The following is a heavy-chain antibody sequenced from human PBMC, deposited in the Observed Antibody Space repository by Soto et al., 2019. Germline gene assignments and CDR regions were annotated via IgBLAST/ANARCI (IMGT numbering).Heavy chain of an antibody. V-gene: IGHV3-66*01. D-gene: IGHD3-22*01. CDR3: ARYYYDSSGRFDP. CDR2: IYSGGST. J-gene: IGHJ5*02. CDR1: GFTVSSNY. Sequence: EVQLVESGGGLVQPGGSLRLSCAASGFTVSSNYVSWVRQAPGKGLEWVSVIYSGGSTYYADSVKGRFTISRDNSKNTLYLQMNSLRAEDTAVYYCARYYYDSSGRFDPWGQGTLVTVSS.